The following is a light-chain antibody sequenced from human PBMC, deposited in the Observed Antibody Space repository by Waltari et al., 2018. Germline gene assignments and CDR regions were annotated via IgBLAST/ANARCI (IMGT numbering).Light chain of an antibody. Sequence: SYVLTQPPSVSVAPGKSARLTCEGNNIGSKSVHWYQQKPAQAPGLVVYNDGERPAGIPERVFGFNSGDTATLTISRAEAGDEADYYCQVWDNDSDHVVFGGGTKLTVL. J-gene: IGLJ2*01. V-gene: IGLV3-21*03. CDR1: NIGSKS. CDR2: NDG. CDR3: QVWDNDSDHVV.